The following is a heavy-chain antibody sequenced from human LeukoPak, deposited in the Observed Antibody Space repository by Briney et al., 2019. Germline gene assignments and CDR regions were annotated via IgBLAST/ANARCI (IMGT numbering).Heavy chain of an antibody. CDR3: ARQDYFDSSVLDY. V-gene: IGHV3-21*01. CDR2: ISSSSPYI. J-gene: IGHJ4*02. D-gene: IGHD3-22*01. Sequence: KSWGSLRLSCAASGFTFSSYSMNWVRQAPGKGLEWVSSISSSSPYIYYANSVKGRFTISRDNAKNSLYLQMNSLRAEDTAVYYCARQDYFDSSVLDYWGQGTLVTVSS. CDR1: GFTFSSYS.